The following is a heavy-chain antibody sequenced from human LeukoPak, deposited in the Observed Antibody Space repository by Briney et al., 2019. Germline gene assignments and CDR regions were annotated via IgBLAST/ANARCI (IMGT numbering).Heavy chain of an antibody. CDR2: IKQDGIEK. J-gene: IGHJ6*02. CDR3: ARDMESYYYDSSGENYGMDV. CDR1: GFTLSNHW. Sequence: GGSLRLSCAASGFTLSNHWMIWVRQAPGKGLECVANIKQDGIEKYYLDSVKGRFTISRDNAKNSVYLQMNSLRVEDTAVYYCARDMESYYYDSSGENYGMDVWGQGTTVTVSS. D-gene: IGHD3-22*01. V-gene: IGHV3-7*01.